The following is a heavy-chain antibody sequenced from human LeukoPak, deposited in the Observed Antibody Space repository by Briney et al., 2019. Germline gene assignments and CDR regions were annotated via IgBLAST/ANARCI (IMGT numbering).Heavy chain of an antibody. CDR2: IREDGKVI. CDR1: GFSFGCYW. J-gene: IGHJ3*02. V-gene: IGHV3-7*01. D-gene: IGHD4-17*01. CDR3: ARDSSPSSGDYYWDAFDS. Sequence: GGSLRLSCTASGFSFGCYWMTWVRQAPGKGLEWVANIREDGKVIHYVDSVSGRFTISRDNTKNSLYLQMNSLRGEDTALYYCARDSSPSSGDYYWDAFDSWGQGTLVTVSS.